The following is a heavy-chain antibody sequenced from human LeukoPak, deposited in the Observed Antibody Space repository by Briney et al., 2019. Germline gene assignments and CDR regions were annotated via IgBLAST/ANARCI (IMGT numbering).Heavy chain of an antibody. CDR3: ASQTMVSTGFDY. CDR1: GYTFTGYY. CDR2: INPNSGGT. J-gene: IGHJ4*02. Sequence: ASVKVSCKTSGYTFTGYYLHWVRQAPGQGLEWMGWINPNSGGTDYAQKFQGRVTVTRDTSISTAYVELSRLRSDDTAVYYCASQTMVSTGFDYWGQGTLVTVSS. D-gene: IGHD4/OR15-4a*01. V-gene: IGHV1-2*02.